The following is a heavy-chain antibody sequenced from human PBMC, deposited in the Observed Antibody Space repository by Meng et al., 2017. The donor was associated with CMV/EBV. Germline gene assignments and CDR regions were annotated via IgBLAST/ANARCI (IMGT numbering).Heavy chain of an antibody. Sequence: GSLRLSCTVSGGSVSRGSYYWSWIRQPPGKGLEWIGYIYYSGSTNYNPSLKSRVTISVDTSKNQFSLKLSSVTAADTAVYYCARGYCSGGSCYRGYYYGMDVWGQGTTVTVSS. V-gene: IGHV4-61*01. CDR2: IYYSGST. J-gene: IGHJ6*02. D-gene: IGHD2-15*01. CDR1: GGSVSRGSYY. CDR3: ARGYCSGGSCYRGYYYGMDV.